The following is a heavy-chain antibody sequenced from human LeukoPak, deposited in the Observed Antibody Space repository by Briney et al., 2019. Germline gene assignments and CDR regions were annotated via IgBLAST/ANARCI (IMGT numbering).Heavy chain of an antibody. CDR2: IWYDGSNK. CDR1: GFTFSSYG. J-gene: IGHJ6*02. V-gene: IGHV3-33*01. D-gene: IGHD3-3*01. Sequence: GRSLRLSCAASGFTFSSYGMHWVRQAPGKGLEWVAVIWYDGSNKYYADSVKGRFTISRDNSKNTLYLQMNSLRAEDTAVYYCCRGPSVLRFLEWLSPYYYYGMDVWGQGTTVTVSS. CDR3: CRGPSVLRFLEWLSPYYYYGMDV.